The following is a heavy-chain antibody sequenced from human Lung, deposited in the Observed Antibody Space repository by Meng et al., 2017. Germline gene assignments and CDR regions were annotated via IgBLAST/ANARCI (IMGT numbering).Heavy chain of an antibody. CDR1: GYTFPDYW. J-gene: IGHJ4*02. CDR2: INPKSGDT. D-gene: IGHD6-13*01. V-gene: IGHV1-2*06. CDR3: ARDEDISAAGKLFGDY. Sequence: GQAVQSGAEVKKPGAQVKVSCKASGYTFPDYWLHWVRRAPGQGLEWMGRINPKSGDTHYAQRFQGRVTMTGDTSISTAYMELSGLRSDDTAMYYCARDEDISAAGKLFGDYWGQGTLVTVSS.